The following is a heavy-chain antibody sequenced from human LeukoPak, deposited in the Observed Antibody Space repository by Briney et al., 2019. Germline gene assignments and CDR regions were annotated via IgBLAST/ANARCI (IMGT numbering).Heavy chain of an antibody. CDR2: IIPILGIA. CDR1: GGTFSSYI. J-gene: IGHJ4*02. V-gene: IGHV1-69*04. D-gene: IGHD3-22*01. CDR3: AREIEGLYYYDSSGYYYAY. Sequence: SVKVSCKASGGTFSSYIISWVRQAPGQGLEWMGRIIPILGIANYAQKFQGRVTITADKSTSTAYMELSSLRSEDTAVYYCAREIEGLYYYDSSGYYYAYWGQGTLVTVSS.